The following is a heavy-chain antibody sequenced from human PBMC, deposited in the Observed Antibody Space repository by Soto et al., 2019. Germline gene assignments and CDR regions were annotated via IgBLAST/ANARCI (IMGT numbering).Heavy chain of an antibody. Sequence: QVQLQQPGPGLVKPSQTLSLTCAISGDSVSSNSTAWNWSRQSPSRGLEWLGRTYYRSKYYNDYAVSVKSRITLNPDTSKNQFSLPLNSVTPEDTAVYYCGRGPIGVTGTGVFDSWGQGTLVTVAS. CDR3: GRGPIGVTGTGVFDS. D-gene: IGHD6-19*01. V-gene: IGHV6-1*01. CDR2: TYYRSKYYN. J-gene: IGHJ4*02. CDR1: GDSVSSNSTA.